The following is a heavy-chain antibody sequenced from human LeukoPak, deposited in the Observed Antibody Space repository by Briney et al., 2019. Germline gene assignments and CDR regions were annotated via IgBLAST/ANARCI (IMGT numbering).Heavy chain of an antibody. D-gene: IGHD5-12*01. CDR3: ARMEHSGYESLD. CDR1: GYSFTTYW. CDR2: IYPGDSDT. J-gene: IGHJ4*02. Sequence: GESLKISCKASGYSFTTYWIAWVRQLPGKGLEWMGMIYPGDSDTRYRPSFQGQITISVDKSISIAYLQWSSLKASDTAMYYCARMEHSGYESLDWGQGTLVTVSS. V-gene: IGHV5-51*01.